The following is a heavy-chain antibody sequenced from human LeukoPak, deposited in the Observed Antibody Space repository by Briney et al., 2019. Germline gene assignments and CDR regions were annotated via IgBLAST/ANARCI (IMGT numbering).Heavy chain of an antibody. J-gene: IGHJ6*03. CDR2: MNPNSGNT. D-gene: IGHD5-12*01. Sequence: ASVKVSCXASGYTFTNYDINWVRQASGQGLEWMAWMNPNSGNTGYAQKFQGRVTMTRNTSISTAYMELSSLRSEDTAVYYCARVGHRVARRTYYYYMDVWGKGTTVTVSS. V-gene: IGHV1-8*01. CDR1: GYTFTNYD. CDR3: ARVGHRVARRTYYYYMDV.